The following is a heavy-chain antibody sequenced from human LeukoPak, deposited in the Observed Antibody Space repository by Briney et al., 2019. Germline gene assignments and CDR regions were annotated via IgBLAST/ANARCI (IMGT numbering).Heavy chain of an antibody. J-gene: IGHJ6*04. V-gene: IGHV1-69*01. CDR2: IIPIFGTA. CDR3: ARDPIHCSGGSCYSRAYYYYYGMDV. Sequence: SVKVSCKASGGTFSSYAISWVRQAPGQGLEWMGGIIPIFGTASYAQKFQGRVTITADESTSTAYMELSSLRSEDTAVYYCARDPIHCSGGSCYSRAYYYYYGMDVWGKGTTVTVSS. CDR1: GGTFSSYA. D-gene: IGHD2-15*01.